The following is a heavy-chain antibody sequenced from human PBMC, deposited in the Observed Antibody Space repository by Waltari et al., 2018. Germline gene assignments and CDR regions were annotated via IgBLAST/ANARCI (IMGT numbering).Heavy chain of an antibody. CDR1: GGSFSGYY. CDR3: ARGGHLNDY. J-gene: IGHJ4*02. Sequence: QVQLQQWGAGLLKPSETLSITCAVYGGSFSGYYWSWIRQPPGKGLEWIGEINHSGSTNYNPSLKSRVTISVDTSKNQFSLKLSSVTAADTAVYYCARGGHLNDYWGQGTLVTVSS. V-gene: IGHV4-34*01. CDR2: INHSGST.